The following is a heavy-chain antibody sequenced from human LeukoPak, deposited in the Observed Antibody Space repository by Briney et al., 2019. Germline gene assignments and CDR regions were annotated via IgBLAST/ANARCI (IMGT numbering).Heavy chain of an antibody. CDR3: ACQRDSSGWYEEFY. D-gene: IGHD6-19*01. CDR2: ISGSGEST. V-gene: IGHV3-23*01. Sequence: PGGSLRLSCAGPGFTFSTYAMSWVRQAPGKGLEWVSSISGSGESTYYADSVKGRFTISRDNSKNTLYLQMISLSAGDTAVYYCACQRDSSGWYEEFYWGQGTLVTVSS. CDR1: GFTFSTYA. J-gene: IGHJ4*02.